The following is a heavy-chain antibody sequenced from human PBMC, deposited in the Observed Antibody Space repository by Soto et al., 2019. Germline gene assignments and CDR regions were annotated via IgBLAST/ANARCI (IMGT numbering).Heavy chain of an antibody. Sequence: SETLSLTCTVSGGSISSSRYFWGWIRQPPGKGLEWIGSIYYSGSTYYNPSLKSLITISVDTSKNQFSLKLSSVTAADTAVYYCARLPDSSGYGFWAQGTLVTVS. V-gene: IGHV4-39*01. CDR2: IYYSGST. CDR1: GGSISSSRYF. J-gene: IGHJ1*01. D-gene: IGHD3-22*01. CDR3: ARLPDSSGYGF.